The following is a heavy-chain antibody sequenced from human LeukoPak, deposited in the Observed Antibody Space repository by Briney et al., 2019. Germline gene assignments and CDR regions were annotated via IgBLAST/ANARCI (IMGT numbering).Heavy chain of an antibody. Sequence: ASVKVSCKASGNTFDVYYIHWVRQAPGQGLEWMGIFNPSGSNTNYAQRFQGRVTLTRDTSTTTVYMDLSGLRPEDTAVYYCARGRTVTNDFDLWGRGTLLTVSS. D-gene: IGHD4-17*01. V-gene: IGHV1-46*02. J-gene: IGHJ2*01. CDR2: FNPSGSNT. CDR1: GNTFDVYY. CDR3: ARGRTVTNDFDL.